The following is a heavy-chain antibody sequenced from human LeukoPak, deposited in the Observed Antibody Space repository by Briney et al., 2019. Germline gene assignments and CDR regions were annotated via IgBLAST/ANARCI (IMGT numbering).Heavy chain of an antibody. V-gene: IGHV3-30-3*01. CDR3: ARDVRPDY. J-gene: IGHJ4*02. D-gene: IGHD6-6*01. CDR1: GFSFSTYG. Sequence: GSLRLSCTASGFSFSTYGMHWVRQAPGKGLEWVALISYDGSNTYYAQSMKGRFSISRDNAKNSLYLQMNALRAEDTAVYYCARDVRPDYWGQGTLVTVST. CDR2: ISYDGSNT.